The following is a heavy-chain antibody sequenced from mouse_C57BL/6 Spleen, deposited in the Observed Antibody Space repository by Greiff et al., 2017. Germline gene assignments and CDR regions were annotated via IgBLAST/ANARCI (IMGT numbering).Heavy chain of an antibody. CDR3: ARENPVADGYFDV. CDR2: TFYSGIT. J-gene: IGHJ1*03. CDR1: GFSINSDCY. V-gene: IGHV3-3*01. D-gene: IGHD1-1*01. Sequence: VQLQQSGPSLVRPSQTLSLTCTVTGFSINSDCYWIWIRQFPGNKLEYIGYTFYSGITYYNPSLESRTYITRDTSKNQFSLKLSSVTTEDTATYYCARENPVADGYFDVWGTGTTVTVSS.